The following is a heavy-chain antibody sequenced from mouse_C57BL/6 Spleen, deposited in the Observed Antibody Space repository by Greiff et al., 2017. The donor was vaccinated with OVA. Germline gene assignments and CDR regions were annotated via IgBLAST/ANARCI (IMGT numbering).Heavy chain of an antibody. CDR1: GFTFSSYA. CDR3: ARGIDGYYPHFDY. CDR2: ISDGGSYT. D-gene: IGHD2-3*01. J-gene: IGHJ2*01. V-gene: IGHV5-4*03. Sequence: EVKVVESGGGLVKPGGSLKLSCAASGFTFSSYAMSWVRQTPEKRLEWVATISDGGSYTYYPDNVKGRFTISRDNAKNNLYLQMSHLKSEDTAMYYCARGIDGYYPHFDYWGQGTTLTVSS.